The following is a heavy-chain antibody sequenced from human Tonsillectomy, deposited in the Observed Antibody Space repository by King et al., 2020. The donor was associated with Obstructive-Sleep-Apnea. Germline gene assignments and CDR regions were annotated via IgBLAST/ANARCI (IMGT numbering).Heavy chain of an antibody. CDR3: VRDWGKYDSTWYFQT. J-gene: IGHJ1*01. CDR1: GFMFNKYW. V-gene: IGHV3-74*01. CDR2: INSEGTYT. D-gene: IGHD3-16*01. Sequence: DVQLVESGGGLVQPGGSLRLSCTASGFMFNKYWMHWVRQAPGKGLVWVARINSEGTYTNYADSVKGRFTISRDNAKNTLFVQMNSLRAEDTAVYYCVRDWGKYDSTWYFQTWGQGTLVSVSS.